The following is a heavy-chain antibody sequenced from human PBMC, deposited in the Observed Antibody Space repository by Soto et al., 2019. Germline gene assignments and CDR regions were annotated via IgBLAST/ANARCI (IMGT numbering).Heavy chain of an antibody. V-gene: IGHV3-23*01. Sequence: EVPLLESGGGLVQPGGSLRLSCAASGITFSNYALSWVRQAPGKGLEWVSGISGSGTGTYYADSVKGRFTISRDNSKSTLYLHMNSLRADDTAIYYCAKEGGGGTAMVTSYFDYWGQGTLVTVSS. D-gene: IGHD5-18*01. J-gene: IGHJ4*02. CDR2: ISGSGTGT. CDR1: GITFSNYA. CDR3: AKEGGGGTAMVTSYFDY.